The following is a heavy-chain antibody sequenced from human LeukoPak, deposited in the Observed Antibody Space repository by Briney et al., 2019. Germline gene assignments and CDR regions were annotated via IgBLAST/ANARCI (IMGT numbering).Heavy chain of an antibody. D-gene: IGHD6-19*01. CDR3: SRGSGWLSFY. J-gene: IGHJ4*02. Sequence: QAGRSLRLSRTASGFTFGAYLVDWFRQAVGEGREWIGFISGGTTEYAASVKGRFTISTDDSTSIAYLQMSSLTTEATAVYYCSRGSGWLSFYWGQRTLVTVSS. CDR1: GFTFGAYL. CDR2: ISGGTT. V-gene: IGHV3-49*03.